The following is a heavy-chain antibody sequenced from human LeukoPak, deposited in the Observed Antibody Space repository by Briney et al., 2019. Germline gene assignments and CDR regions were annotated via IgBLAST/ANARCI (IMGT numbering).Heavy chain of an antibody. CDR2: IRGKTDSYAT. D-gene: IGHD5-18*01. Sequence: QPRGSLKLSCAASGFTFSGSTMHWVRQAPGKGLEWVGRIRGKTDSYATAYAASVEGRFSISREDSKDTAYLQMNSLKTEDTAVYYCTTVKTTMVWGQGSLVTVSS. J-gene: IGHJ4*02. V-gene: IGHV3-73*01. CDR1: GFTFSGST. CDR3: TTVKTTMV.